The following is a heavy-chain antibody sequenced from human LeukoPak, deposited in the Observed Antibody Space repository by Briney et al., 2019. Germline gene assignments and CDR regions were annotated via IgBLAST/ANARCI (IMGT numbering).Heavy chain of an antibody. CDR2: ISYDGSNK. CDR3: ARGPAGIAVAGALDY. CDR1: GFTFSSYA. D-gene: IGHD6-19*01. Sequence: GRSLRLSCAASGFTFSSYAMHWVRQAPGKGLEWVAVISYDGSNKYYADSVKGRFTISRDNPKNTLYLQMNSLRAEDTAVYYCARGPAGIAVAGALDYWGQGTLVTVSS. J-gene: IGHJ4*02. V-gene: IGHV3-30*04.